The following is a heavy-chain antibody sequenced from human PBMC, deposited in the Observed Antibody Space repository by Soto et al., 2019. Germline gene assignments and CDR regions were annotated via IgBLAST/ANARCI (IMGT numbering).Heavy chain of an antibody. Sequence: QVQLVQSGAEVKKPRSSVKVSCKASGGTFSSYAISWVRQAPGQGLEWMGGIIPIFGTANYAQKFQGRVTITADEYTSSAYMELSSLRSEDTAVYYCGRAWPGASGSWFHFQHWGQGTLVTGSS. CDR2: IIPIFGTA. CDR3: GRAWPGASGSWFHFQH. J-gene: IGHJ1*01. D-gene: IGHD6-13*01. CDR1: GGTFSSYA. V-gene: IGHV1-69*01.